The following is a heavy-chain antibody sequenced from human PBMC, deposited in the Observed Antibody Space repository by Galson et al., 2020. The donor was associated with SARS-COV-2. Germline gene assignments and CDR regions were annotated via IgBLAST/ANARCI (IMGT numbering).Heavy chain of an antibody. Sequence: GGSLRLSCAGSGFTFSTYGMSWVRQAPGTGLEWISAISNTGGSTYYADSVRGRFTISRYTSALYLLMNSLRADDTAIYYCAKVRSGSGSYYKSNYLDYWGQGTLVTVSS. CDR1: GFTFSTYG. J-gene: IGHJ4*02. CDR3: AKVRSGSGSYYKSNYLDY. V-gene: IGHV3-23*01. D-gene: IGHD3-10*01. CDR2: ISNTGGST.